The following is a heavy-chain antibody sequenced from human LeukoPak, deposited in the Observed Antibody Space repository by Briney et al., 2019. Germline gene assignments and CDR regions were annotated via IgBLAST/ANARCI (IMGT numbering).Heavy chain of an antibody. CDR1: GYTLTELS. CDR3: ARGMVRGVPGPYFDY. Sequence: GASVKVSCKVSGYTLTELSMHWVRQAPGKGLEWMGGFDPEDGETIYAQKFQGRVTITTDESTSTAYMELSSLRSEDTAVYYCARGMVRGVPGPYFDYWGQGTLVTVSS. J-gene: IGHJ4*02. CDR2: FDPEDGET. V-gene: IGHV1-24*01. D-gene: IGHD3-10*01.